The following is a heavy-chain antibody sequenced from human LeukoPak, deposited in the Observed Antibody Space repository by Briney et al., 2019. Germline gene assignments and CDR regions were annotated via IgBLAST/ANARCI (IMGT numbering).Heavy chain of an antibody. V-gene: IGHV3-30*18. J-gene: IGHJ2*01. CDR2: ISYDGSNK. CDR1: GFTFSDFA. Sequence: PERSLKLSCEASGFTFSDFAMHWVRQAPGKGLEWVAIISYDGSNKYYADSVQGRFTISRDNSKNTLYLQMNSLRAEDTAVYYCAKDLGGGSGCYDLWGRGTLVTVSS. D-gene: IGHD6-19*01. CDR3: AKDLGGGSGCYDL.